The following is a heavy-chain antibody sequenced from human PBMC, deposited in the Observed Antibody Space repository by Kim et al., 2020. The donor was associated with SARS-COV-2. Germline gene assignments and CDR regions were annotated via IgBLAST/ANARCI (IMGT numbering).Heavy chain of an antibody. Sequence: KFQGRVTMTRDTSASTDYMELSSLRAEDTAVYYCARVSSMVRGVIHWFDPWGQGTLVTVSS. J-gene: IGHJ5*02. CDR3: ARVSSMVRGVIHWFDP. D-gene: IGHD3-10*01. V-gene: IGHV1-3*01.